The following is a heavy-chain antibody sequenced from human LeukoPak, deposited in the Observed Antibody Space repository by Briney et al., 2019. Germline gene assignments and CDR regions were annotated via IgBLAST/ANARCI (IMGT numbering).Heavy chain of an antibody. CDR1: GGSISSSSYY. J-gene: IGHJ6*03. Sequence: PSETLSLTCTVSGGSISSSSYYWGWIRQPPGKGLEWIGSIYYSGSTYYNPSLKSRVTISVDTSKNQFSLKLSSVTAADTAVYYCAGGPVSSSWDGSHYYYYYMDVWGKGTTVTVSS. CDR3: AGGPVSSSWDGSHYYYYYMDV. CDR2: IYYSGST. V-gene: IGHV4-39*01. D-gene: IGHD6-13*01.